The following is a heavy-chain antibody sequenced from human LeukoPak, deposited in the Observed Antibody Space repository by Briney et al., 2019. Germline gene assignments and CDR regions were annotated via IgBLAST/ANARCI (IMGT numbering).Heavy chain of an antibody. CDR2: ISTSGIYI. Sequence: PGGSLRLSCAASGFTFSSYSMNWVRQAPGKGLEWVSSISTSGIYIYYTDSVKGRFTISRDDAKNSLYLQMNSLRAEDTAVCYCAREEGGKLGIGYYFDYWGQGTLVTVSS. CDR3: AREEGGKLGIGYYFDY. D-gene: IGHD7-27*01. V-gene: IGHV3-21*01. CDR1: GFTFSSYS. J-gene: IGHJ4*02.